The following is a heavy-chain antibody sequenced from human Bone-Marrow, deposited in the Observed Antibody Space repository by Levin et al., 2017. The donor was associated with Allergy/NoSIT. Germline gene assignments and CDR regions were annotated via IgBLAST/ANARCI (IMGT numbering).Heavy chain of an antibody. V-gene: IGHV3-30-3*01. CDR1: GFTFSSYA. J-gene: IGHJ4*02. CDR3: ARVRGAFYSINWDH. CDR2: ISYDGSNK. D-gene: IGHD6-13*01. Sequence: GESLKISCAASGFTFSSYAMHWVRQAPGKGLEWVALISYDGSNKYYGDSVKGRFTISRDNSKNTLDLQMNSLRAEDTAVYYCARVRGAFYSINWDHWGQGTLVTVSS.